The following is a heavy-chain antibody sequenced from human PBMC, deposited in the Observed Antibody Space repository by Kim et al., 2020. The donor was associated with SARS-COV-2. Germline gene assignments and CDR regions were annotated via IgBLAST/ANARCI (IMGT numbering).Heavy chain of an antibody. CDR3: AKEYCSGGSCYFTAMPKEDAFDI. V-gene: IGHV3-23*01. D-gene: IGHD2-15*01. Sequence: GGSLRLSCAASGFTFSSYAMSWVRQAPGKGLEWVSAISGSGGSTYYADSVKGRFTISRDNSKNTLYLQMNSLRAEDTAVYYCAKEYCSGGSCYFTAMPKEDAFDIWAKGQWSPSLQ. CDR2: ISGSGGST. CDR1: GFTFSSYA. J-gene: IGHJ3*02.